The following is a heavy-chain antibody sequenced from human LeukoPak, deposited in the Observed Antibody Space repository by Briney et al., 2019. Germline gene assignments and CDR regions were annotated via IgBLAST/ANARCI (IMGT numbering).Heavy chain of an antibody. CDR3: ARHVDYYDSSGYYPGAFDI. CDR2: IYYSGST. CDR1: GGSISSSSYY. Sequence: PSETLSLXCTVSGGSISSSSYYWGWIRQPPGKGLEWIGSIYYSGSTYYNPSLKSRVTISVDTSKNQFSLKLSSVTAADTAVYYCARHVDYYDSSGYYPGAFDIWGQGTMVTVSS. V-gene: IGHV4-39*01. J-gene: IGHJ3*02. D-gene: IGHD3-22*01.